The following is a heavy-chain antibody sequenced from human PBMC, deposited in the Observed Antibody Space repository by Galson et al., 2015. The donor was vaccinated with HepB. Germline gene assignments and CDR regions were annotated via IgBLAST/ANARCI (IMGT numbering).Heavy chain of an antibody. CDR2: INWNGGST. J-gene: IGHJ6*03. D-gene: IGHD2-2*01. Sequence: SLRLSCAASGFTFDDYGMSWVRQAPGKGLEWVSGINWNGGSTGYADSVKGRFTISRDNAKNSLYLQMNSLRAEDTALYHCARENVVVPGRSHYYYMDVWGKGTTVTVSS. CDR3: ARENVVVPGRSHYYYMDV. V-gene: IGHV3-20*01. CDR1: GFTFDDYG.